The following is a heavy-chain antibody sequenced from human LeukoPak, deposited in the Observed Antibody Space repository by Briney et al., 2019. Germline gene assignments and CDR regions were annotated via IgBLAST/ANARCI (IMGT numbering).Heavy chain of an antibody. V-gene: IGHV1-69*05. CDR1: GGTFSSYA. J-gene: IGHJ4*02. CDR3: ARVSYYYGSEAPYYFDY. D-gene: IGHD3-10*01. CDR2: IIPIFGTA. Sequence: SVKVSCKASGGTFSSYAISWVRQAPGQGLEWMGRIIPIFGTANYAQKFQGRVTITTVESTSTAYMELSSLRSEDTAVYYCARVSYYYGSEAPYYFDYWGQGTLVTVSS.